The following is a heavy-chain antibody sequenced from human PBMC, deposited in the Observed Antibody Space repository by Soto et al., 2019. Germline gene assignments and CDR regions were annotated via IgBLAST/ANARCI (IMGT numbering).Heavy chain of an antibody. CDR3: ARQGGIVATIGAYYYYGMDV. V-gene: IGHV4-39*01. CDR1: GGPISSSSYY. Sequence: QMQLQESGPGLVKPSETLSLTCTISGGPISSSSYYWGWIRQPPGKGLEWIGSIYYSGSTYYNPSLKSRVTISVDTSKNQFSLTLSSVTAADTAVYYCARQGGIVATIGAYYYYGMDVWGQGTTVTVSS. D-gene: IGHD5-12*01. J-gene: IGHJ6*02. CDR2: IYYSGST.